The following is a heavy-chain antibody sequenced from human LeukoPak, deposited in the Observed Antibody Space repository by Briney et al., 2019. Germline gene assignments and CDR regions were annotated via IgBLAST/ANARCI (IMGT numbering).Heavy chain of an antibody. CDR1: GFTFDDYA. CDR2: ISWNSGSI. J-gene: IGHJ3*02. Sequence: PGRSLRLSCAASGFTFDDYAMHWVRQAPGMGLEWVSGISWNSGSIGYADSVKGRFTISRDNAKNSLYLQMNSLRAEDMALYYCAKASGYYALGDAFDIWGQGTMVTVSS. D-gene: IGHD3-22*01. V-gene: IGHV3-9*03. CDR3: AKASGYYALGDAFDI.